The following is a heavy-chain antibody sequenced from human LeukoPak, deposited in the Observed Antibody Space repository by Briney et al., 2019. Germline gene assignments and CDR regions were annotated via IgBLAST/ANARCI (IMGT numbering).Heavy chain of an antibody. J-gene: IGHJ3*02. CDR1: GLTFRNAW. Sequence: GGSLRLSCAASGLTFRNAWMSWVGHAPGKGLEGDSVIYSGDSTYYAASVKGRFSISRENTKNTLYLQMNSLRAEHTALYYCARVGSGSYFRAFDIWGQGTKVTVSS. V-gene: IGHV3-66*01. CDR3: ARVGSGSYFRAFDI. D-gene: IGHD1-26*01. CDR2: IYSGDST.